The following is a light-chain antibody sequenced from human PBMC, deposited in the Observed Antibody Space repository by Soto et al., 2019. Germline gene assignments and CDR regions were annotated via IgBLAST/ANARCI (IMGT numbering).Light chain of an antibody. J-gene: IGLJ3*02. CDR2: EDN. V-gene: IGLV6-57*02. Sequence: NFMLTQPHSVSESPGKTVTISYTGSSGSIATNSVQWCQQRPGSVPTTVIYEDNQRPSGVPDRFSGSIDNSSNSASLTISGLKTEDEADYFCQSYNSSNQVFGGGTKVTVL. CDR1: SGSIATNS. CDR3: QSYNSSNQV.